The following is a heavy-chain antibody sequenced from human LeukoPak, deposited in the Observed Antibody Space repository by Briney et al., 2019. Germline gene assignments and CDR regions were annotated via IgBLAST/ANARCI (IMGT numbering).Heavy chain of an antibody. V-gene: IGHV3-7*01. CDR1: GFTFSSDW. J-gene: IGHJ4*02. Sequence: PGGSLRLSCAASGFTFSSDWMSWVRQAPGKGLEWVANIKQDGSEKYYVDSVKGRFTISRDNAKSSLYLQMNSLRAEDTAVYYCVRDSSWHTKPFDYWGQGTLVTVSS. CDR2: IKQDGSEK. D-gene: IGHD6-13*01. CDR3: VRDSSWHTKPFDY.